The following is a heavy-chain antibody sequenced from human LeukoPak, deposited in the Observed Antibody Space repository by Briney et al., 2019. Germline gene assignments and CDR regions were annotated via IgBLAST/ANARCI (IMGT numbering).Heavy chain of an antibody. CDR3: AKGRGSATSCYDY. Sequence: GGSLRLSCAASGFPFSGFTFSDYYMSWIRQAPGKELEWVSTIGGSGTTTSYADSVKGRFTIPRDNSKNTLYLLVNSLRAEDTAVYYCAKGRGSATSCYDYWGQGTLITVSS. CDR2: IGGSGTTT. J-gene: IGHJ4*02. CDR1: GFPFSGFTFSDYY. D-gene: IGHD2-2*01. V-gene: IGHV3-23*01.